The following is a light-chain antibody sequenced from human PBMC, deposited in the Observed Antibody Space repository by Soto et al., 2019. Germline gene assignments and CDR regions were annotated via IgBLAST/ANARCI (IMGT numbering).Light chain of an antibody. CDR1: QSVSSY. V-gene: IGKV3-11*01. J-gene: IGKJ1*01. CDR2: DAS. CDR3: QQRSNWPPTCT. Sequence: EIVLTQSPATLSLSPGERATLSCRASQSVSSYLAWYQQKPGQAPRLLIYDASNRATGIPARFSGSGSGTDFTLTIISLEPEDFAVYYCQQRSNWPPTCTFGQGTKGEIK.